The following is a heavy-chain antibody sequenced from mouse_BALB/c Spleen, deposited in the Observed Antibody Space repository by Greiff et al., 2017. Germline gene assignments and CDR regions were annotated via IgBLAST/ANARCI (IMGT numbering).Heavy chain of an antibody. CDR3: ARSDGNSRFAY. D-gene: IGHD2-1*01. V-gene: IGHV1-4*01. CDR2: INPSSGYT. CDR1: GYTFTSYT. Sequence: QVQLKESGAELARPGASVKMSCKASGYTFTSYTMHWVKQRPGQGLEWIGYINPSSGYTNYNQKFKDKATLTADKSSSTAYMQLSSLTSEDSAVYYCARSDGNSRFAYWGQGTLVTVSA. J-gene: IGHJ3*01.